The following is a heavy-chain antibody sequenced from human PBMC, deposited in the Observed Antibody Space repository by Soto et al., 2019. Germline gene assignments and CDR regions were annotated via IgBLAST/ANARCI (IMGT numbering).Heavy chain of an antibody. V-gene: IGHV3-30*18. CDR3: AKGQWELLQAHFDY. CDR2: ISYDGSNK. CDR1: GFTFSSYS. J-gene: IGHJ4*02. Sequence: QVQLVESGGGVVQPGRSLRLSCAASGFTFSSYSMHWVRQAPGKGLEWVAVISYDGSNKYYADSVKGRFTISRDNXXNTLYLQMNSLRAEDTAVYYCAKGQWELLQAHFDYWGQGTLVTVSS. D-gene: IGHD1-26*01.